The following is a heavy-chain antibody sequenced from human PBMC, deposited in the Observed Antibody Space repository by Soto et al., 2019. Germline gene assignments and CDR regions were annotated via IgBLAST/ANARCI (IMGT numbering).Heavy chain of an antibody. CDR2: ISYDGRNK. V-gene: IGHV3-30*18. CDR3: AKDHSIAAADYYFDH. D-gene: IGHD6-13*01. J-gene: IGHJ4*02. CDR1: GFTFSSYG. Sequence: GGSLRLSCAASGFTFSSYGMHWVRQAPGKGLEWVAVISYDGRNKYHADSVTGRFTISRDNSKNTLYLQMNSLRAEDTAVYYCAKDHSIAAADYYFDHWGQGTLVTVSS.